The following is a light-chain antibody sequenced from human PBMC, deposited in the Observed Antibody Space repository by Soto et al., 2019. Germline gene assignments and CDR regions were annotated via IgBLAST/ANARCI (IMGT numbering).Light chain of an antibody. CDR3: QQYNSYPT. V-gene: IGKV1-5*03. CDR2: KAS. CDR1: QSISSW. Sequence: DIQMTQSPSTLSASVGARVTITCRASQSISSWLAWYQQKPGKAPKLLIYKASSLESGVPSRFSGSGSGTELTLTISSLQPDDFATYYCQQYNSYPTFGQGTKVEIK. J-gene: IGKJ1*01.